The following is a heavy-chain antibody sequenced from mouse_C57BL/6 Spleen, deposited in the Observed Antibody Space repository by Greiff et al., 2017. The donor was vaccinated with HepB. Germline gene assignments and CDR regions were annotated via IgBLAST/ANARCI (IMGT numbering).Heavy chain of an antibody. CDR1: GFTFSDYG. V-gene: IGHV5-17*01. Sequence: EVQRVESGGGLVKPGGSLKLSCAASGFTFSDYGMHWVRQAPEKGLEWVAYISSGSSTIYYADTVKGRFTISRDNAKNTLFLQMTSLRSEDTAMYYCARGTYSKSYYFDYWGQGTTLTVSS. D-gene: IGHD2-5*01. J-gene: IGHJ2*01. CDR3: ARGTYSKSYYFDY. CDR2: ISSGSSTI.